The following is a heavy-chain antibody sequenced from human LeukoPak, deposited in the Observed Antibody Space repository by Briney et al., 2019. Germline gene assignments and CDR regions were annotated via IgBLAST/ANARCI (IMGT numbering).Heavy chain of an antibody. CDR3: AAMYSSGWYGYY. Sequence: GGSLRLSCAASGFTFSSYAMHWVRQAPGTGLEWVAVISYDGSNKYYADSVKGRFTTSRDNSKNTLYLQMNSLRAEDTAVYYCAAMYSSGWYGYYWGQGTLVTVSS. CDR2: ISYDGSNK. J-gene: IGHJ4*02. CDR1: GFTFSSYA. V-gene: IGHV3-30*04. D-gene: IGHD6-19*01.